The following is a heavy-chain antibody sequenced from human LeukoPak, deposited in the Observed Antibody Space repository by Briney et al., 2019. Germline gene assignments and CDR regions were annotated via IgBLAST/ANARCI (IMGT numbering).Heavy chain of an antibody. CDR2: ISYDGSNK. CDR1: GFTFSSYG. V-gene: IGHV3-30*18. J-gene: IGHJ6*02. D-gene: IGHD3-3*01. Sequence: GRSLRLSCAASGFTFSSYGMHWVRQAPGKGLEWVAVISYDGSNKYYADSVKSRFTISRDNSKNTLYLQMNSLRAEDTAVYYCAKENYDFWSNYGMDVWGQGTTVTVSS. CDR3: AKENYDFWSNYGMDV.